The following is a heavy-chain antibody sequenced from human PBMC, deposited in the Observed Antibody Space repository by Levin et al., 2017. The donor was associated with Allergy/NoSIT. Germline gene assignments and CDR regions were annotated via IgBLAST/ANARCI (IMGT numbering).Heavy chain of an antibody. CDR1: GYTFTSYG. Sequence: ASVKVSCKASGYTFTSYGISWVRQAPGQGLEWMGWISAYNGNTNYAQKLQGRVTMTTDTSTSTAYMELRSLRSDDTAVYYCARALSGSYLAFFDYWGQGTLVIVSS. CDR3: ARALSGSYLAFFDY. V-gene: IGHV1-18*01. D-gene: IGHD1-26*01. J-gene: IGHJ4*02. CDR2: ISAYNGNT.